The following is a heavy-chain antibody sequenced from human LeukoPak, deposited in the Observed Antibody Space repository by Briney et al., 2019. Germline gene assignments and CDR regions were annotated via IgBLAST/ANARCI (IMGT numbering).Heavy chain of an antibody. CDR1: GFTVSGNY. V-gene: IGHV3-53*01. CDR2: IYSGGST. CDR3: AKDEQQQLVRTFDY. D-gene: IGHD6-13*01. J-gene: IGHJ4*02. Sequence: GGSLRLSCAASGFTVSGNYMTWVRQAPGKGLEWVSVIYSGGSTYYTDSVKGRFTISRDNSKSTLSLQMNSLRAEDTAVYYCAKDEQQQLVRTFDYWGQGTLVTVSS.